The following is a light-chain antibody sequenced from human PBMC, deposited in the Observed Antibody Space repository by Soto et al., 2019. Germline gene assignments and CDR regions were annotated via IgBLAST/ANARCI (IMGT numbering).Light chain of an antibody. J-gene: IGKJ1*01. V-gene: IGKV3-11*01. CDR1: QSVSSY. Sequence: EVVLTQSPATLSLSPGERATLSCRASQSVSSYLAWYQQKPGQAPRLLIYDASNRATGIPARFSGSGSGIDFTLTISSLEPEDSAVYYCQQRPSWTFGQGTKVEIK. CDR2: DAS. CDR3: QQRPSWT.